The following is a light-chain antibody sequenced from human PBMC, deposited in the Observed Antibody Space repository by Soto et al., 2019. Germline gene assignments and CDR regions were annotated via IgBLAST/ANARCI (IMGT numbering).Light chain of an antibody. Sequence: QSALAQPASVSGSPGQSVTISCTGTSSDVGGYDFVSWYQHHPGKAPKLLIYEVTIRPSGVSYRVSASTTGNTAALTISGLQAEDEADYYCCSSTSSGTRVFGGGTKLTVL. J-gene: IGLJ3*02. CDR1: SSDVGGYDF. CDR3: CSSTSSGTRV. V-gene: IGLV2-14*01. CDR2: EVT.